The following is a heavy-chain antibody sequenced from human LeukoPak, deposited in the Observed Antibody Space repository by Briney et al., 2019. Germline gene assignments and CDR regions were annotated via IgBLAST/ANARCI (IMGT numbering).Heavy chain of an antibody. Sequence: GGSLRLSCAASGFTLRHFAMNWVRQAPGKGLEWVSSIASDGDTFYAGSVKGRFTISRDISTNTLHLQMNSLRADDTAIYFCANEAHRHLDLYNWGQGTLVTVST. CDR1: GFTLRHFA. CDR3: ANEAHRHLDLYN. J-gene: IGHJ4*02. CDR2: IASDGDT. V-gene: IGHV3-23*01.